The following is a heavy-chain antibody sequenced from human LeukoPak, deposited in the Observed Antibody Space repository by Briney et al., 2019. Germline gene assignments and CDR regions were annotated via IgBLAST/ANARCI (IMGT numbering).Heavy chain of an antibody. V-gene: IGHV4-34*01. CDR1: GGSFSGYY. J-gene: IGHJ3*02. CDR2: INHSGST. Sequence: SETLSLTCAVYGGSFSGYYWGWIRQPPGKGLEWIGEINHSGSTNYNPSLKSRVTISVDTSKNQFSLKLSSVTAADTAVYYCARLRRTRAFDIWGQGTMVTVSS. D-gene: IGHD1-7*01. CDR3: ARLRRTRAFDI.